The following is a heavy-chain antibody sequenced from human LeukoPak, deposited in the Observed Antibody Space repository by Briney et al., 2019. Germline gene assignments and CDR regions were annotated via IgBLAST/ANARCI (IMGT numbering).Heavy chain of an antibody. D-gene: IGHD3-9*01. CDR2: SYYSGTT. J-gene: IGHJ3*02. Sequence: PSETLSLTCTVSGGSISSSDDYWGWIRQPPGKGLEWIGSSYYSGTTYYNPSRKSRLTISVDTAKNEFSLKLSSVTAADTAVYYCARLYYDILTGYSRGAFDIWGQGTMVTVSS. V-gene: IGHV4-39*01. CDR3: ARLYYDILTGYSRGAFDI. CDR1: GGSISSSDDY.